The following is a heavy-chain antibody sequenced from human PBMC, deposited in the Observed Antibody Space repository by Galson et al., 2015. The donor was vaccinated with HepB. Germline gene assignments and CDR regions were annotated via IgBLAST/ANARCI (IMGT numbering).Heavy chain of an antibody. J-gene: IGHJ6*03. CDR1: GGTFSSYA. D-gene: IGHD2-2*01. CDR2: IIPIFGTA. Sequence: SVKVSCKASGGTFSSYAISWVRQAPGQGLEWMGGIIPIFGTANYAQKFQGRVTITADESTSTAYMELSSLRSEDTAVYYCATRSRGYCSSTSCYDRGYYYYYMDVWGKGTTVTVSS. CDR3: ATRSRGYCSSTSCYDRGYYYYYMDV. V-gene: IGHV1-69*13.